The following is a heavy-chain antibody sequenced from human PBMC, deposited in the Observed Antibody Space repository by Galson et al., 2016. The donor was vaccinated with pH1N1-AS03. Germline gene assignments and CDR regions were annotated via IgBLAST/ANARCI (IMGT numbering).Heavy chain of an antibody. V-gene: IGHV5-51*01. CDR1: GYSFSNYW. Sequence: QSGAEVKKPGESLKISCKGSGYSFSNYWVGWVRQMPGKGLEWMGIIYPGDSDTRYSPSFQGQVTVSGDKSINTVYLHWSSLKASDSAMYYCARRESRGSTFDYWGQGTLVTVAS. CDR2: IYPGDSDT. CDR3: ARRESRGSTFDY. J-gene: IGHJ4*02. D-gene: IGHD2-15*01.